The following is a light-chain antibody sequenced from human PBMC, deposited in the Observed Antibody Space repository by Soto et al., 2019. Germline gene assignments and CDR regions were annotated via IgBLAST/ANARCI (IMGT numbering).Light chain of an antibody. J-gene: IGLJ2*01. Sequence: QSVLTQPPSVSGTPGQRVTISCSGGSTNIGNNYVYWYQHLPGAPPKLLIFSNNQRPPGVPDRFSGFKSGTAASLAIRGLRPEDEGEYYCAACDDSPTTYVLIGGGTQLTVL. CDR2: SNN. CDR3: AACDDSPTTYVL. CDR1: STNIGNNY. V-gene: IGLV1-47*02.